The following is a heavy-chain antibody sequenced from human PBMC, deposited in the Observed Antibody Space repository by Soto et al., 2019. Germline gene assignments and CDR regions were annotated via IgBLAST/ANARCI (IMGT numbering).Heavy chain of an antibody. CDR3: ARGLHSLFDY. CDR2: IWYDGNNK. V-gene: IGHV3-33*01. J-gene: IGHJ4*02. CDR1: GFTFSSYG. Sequence: GGSLRLSCAASGFTFSSYGMHWVRQAPGKGLEWVAVIWYDGNNKYYADSVKGRFTISRDNSNNTLYVQMTSLRAEDTAVYYCARGLHSLFDYWGQGTMVTVSS. D-gene: IGHD2-21*01.